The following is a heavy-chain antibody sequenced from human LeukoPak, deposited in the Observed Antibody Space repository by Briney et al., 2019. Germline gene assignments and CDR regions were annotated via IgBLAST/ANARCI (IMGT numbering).Heavy chain of an antibody. V-gene: IGHV4-38-2*02. CDR3: ARGLGGYAKKALSPD. D-gene: IGHD5-12*01. CDR1: GYSISSGYY. Sequence: SETLSLTCTVSGYSISSGYYWGWIRPPPGKGLEWIGSMYHSGSTYYNPSLKSRVTISVDTSKNQFSLKLSSVTAADTAVYYCARGLGGYAKKALSPDWGQGTLVTVSS. J-gene: IGHJ4*02. CDR2: MYHSGST.